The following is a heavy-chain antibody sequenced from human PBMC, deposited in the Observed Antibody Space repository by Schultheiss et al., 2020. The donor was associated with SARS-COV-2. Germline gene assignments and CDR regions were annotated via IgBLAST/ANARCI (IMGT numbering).Heavy chain of an antibody. CDR3: AKGGYDYVAYFDY. J-gene: IGHJ4*02. V-gene: IGHV3-23*01. CDR2: ISGSGGST. D-gene: IGHD5-12*01. CDR1: GFTFSSYS. Sequence: GGSLRLSCAASGFTFSSYSMNWVRQAPGKGLEWVSAISGSGGSTYYADSVKGRFTISRDNAKNSLYLQMNSLRAEDTALYYCAKGGYDYVAYFDYWGQGTLVTVSS.